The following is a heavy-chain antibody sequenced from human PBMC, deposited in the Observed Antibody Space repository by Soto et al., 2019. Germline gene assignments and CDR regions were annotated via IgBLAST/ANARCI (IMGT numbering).Heavy chain of an antibody. Sequence: QVQLQESGPGLVKPSETLSLTCTVSGGSISSYYWSWIRQPPGKGLEWIGYIYYSGSTNYNPSLKSRVTISVDTSKNQFSLKLSSVTAADTAVYYCARGQVYSNVNWFDPWGQGTLVTVSS. J-gene: IGHJ5*02. CDR3: ARGQVYSNVNWFDP. CDR2: IYYSGST. V-gene: IGHV4-59*01. D-gene: IGHD4-4*01. CDR1: GGSISSYY.